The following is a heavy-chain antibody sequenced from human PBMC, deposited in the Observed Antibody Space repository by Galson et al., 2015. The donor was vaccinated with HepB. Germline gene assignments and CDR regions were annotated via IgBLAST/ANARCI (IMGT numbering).Heavy chain of an antibody. Sequence: SLRLSCAASGFTFSSYSMNWVRQAPGKGLAWVSSISSSSSYIYYADSVKGRFTISRDNAKNSLYLQMNSLRAEDTAVYYCARDSDYYDSSGTFDYWGQGTLVTVSS. CDR1: GFTFSSYS. J-gene: IGHJ4*02. V-gene: IGHV3-21*01. D-gene: IGHD3-22*01. CDR3: ARDSDYYDSSGTFDY. CDR2: ISSSSSYI.